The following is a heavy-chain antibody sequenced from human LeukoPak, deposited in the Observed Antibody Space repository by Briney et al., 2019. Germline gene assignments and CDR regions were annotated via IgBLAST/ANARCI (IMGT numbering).Heavy chain of an antibody. Sequence: SETLSLTCTVPGGSMNNYYWSWIRQPPGKGLEWIGYIYYSGGTDYNPSLKSRVTISVDTSKNQFSLKLSSVTAADTALYYCARQVVTASYNLFDPWGRGTLVTVSS. CDR2: IYYSGGT. V-gene: IGHV4-59*01. D-gene: IGHD2-21*02. J-gene: IGHJ5*02. CDR1: GGSMNNYY. CDR3: ARQVVTASYNLFDP.